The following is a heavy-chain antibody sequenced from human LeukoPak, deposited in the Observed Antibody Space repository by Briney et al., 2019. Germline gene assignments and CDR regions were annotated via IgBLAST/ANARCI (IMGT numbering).Heavy chain of an antibody. CDR2: ISAYNGNT. J-gene: IGHJ4*02. CDR3: ARDRGALPLTTFFDY. D-gene: IGHD3-16*01. V-gene: IGHV1-18*04. Sequence: WASVKVSCKASGYTFSMYGVSWVRQAPGQGLEWVGWISAYNGNTNYVQRLQGRVTMATDTSTSTAYMELRSLRSDDTAVYYCARDRGALPLTTFFDYWGQGTLVTVSS. CDR1: GYTFSMYG.